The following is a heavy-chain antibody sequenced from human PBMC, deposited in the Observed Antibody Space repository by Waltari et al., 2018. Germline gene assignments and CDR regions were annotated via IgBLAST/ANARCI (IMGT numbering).Heavy chain of an antibody. CDR3: ASQASILYGGYGY. CDR2: MNTNSGNT. D-gene: IGHD5-12*01. V-gene: IGHV1-8*01. J-gene: IGHJ4*02. Sequence: QVQLVQSGAEVKKPGASVKVSCKASGYTFTSYDINWVRQATGQGLEWMGWMNTNSGNTGYAQKFQGRVTMTRTTSISTAYMELSSLRSEDTAVYYCASQASILYGGYGYWGQGTLVTVSS. CDR1: GYTFTSYD.